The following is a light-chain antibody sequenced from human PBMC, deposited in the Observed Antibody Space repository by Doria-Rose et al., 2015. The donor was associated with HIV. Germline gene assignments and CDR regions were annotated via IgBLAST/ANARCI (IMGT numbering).Light chain of an antibody. J-gene: IGKJ1*01. CDR3: QQTYSSPPWT. CDR1: QTVSTY. Sequence: DIRMTQSPSSLSASIGDRVTIPCRASQTVSTYLNWFQQEPGKAPKLLIYAASRLQSGVPSRFSGSGSGTDFTLTISGLQPGDFATYYCQQTYSSPPWTFGQGTKVEMK. CDR2: AAS. V-gene: IGKV1-39*01.